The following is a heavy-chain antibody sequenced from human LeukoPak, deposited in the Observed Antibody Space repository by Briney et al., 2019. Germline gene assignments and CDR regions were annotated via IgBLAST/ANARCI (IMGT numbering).Heavy chain of an antibody. CDR2: ISSSSSYI. D-gene: IGHD2-21*02. CDR1: GFTFSSYS. V-gene: IGHV3-21*01. Sequence: PGGSLSLSCAASGFTFSSYSMNWVRQAPGKGLEWVSSISSSSSYIYYADSVKGRFTISRDNAKNSLYLQMNSLRAEDTAVYYCARDLSDCGGDCYSGYYYGMDVWGQGTTVTVSS. CDR3: ARDLSDCGGDCYSGYYYGMDV. J-gene: IGHJ6*02.